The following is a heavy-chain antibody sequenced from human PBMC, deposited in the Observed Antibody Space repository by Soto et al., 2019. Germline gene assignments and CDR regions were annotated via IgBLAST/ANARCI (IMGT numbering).Heavy chain of an antibody. J-gene: IGHJ6*02. CDR3: AYSSGWWRLDV. CDR2: KHHSGST. V-gene: IGHV4-4*02. D-gene: IGHD6-19*01. CDR1: GGSINNGYW. Sequence: QVHLQESGPGLVKPSGTLSLTCGVSGGSINNGYWWTWVRQPPGKGLEWIGEKHHSGSTNYNLSLTSRVSISLDKAKNQFSLILSSVTAADTAVYDCAYSSGWWRLDVWGQGTTVTGSS.